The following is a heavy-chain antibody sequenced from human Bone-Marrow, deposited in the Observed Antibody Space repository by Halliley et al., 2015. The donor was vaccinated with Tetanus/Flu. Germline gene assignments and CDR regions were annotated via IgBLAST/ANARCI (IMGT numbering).Heavy chain of an antibody. Sequence: SLRLSCAASGFTVTNTHMNWVRQAPGKGLEWVSISNSGGSSYYADSVKGRFTISRDNSKNTLYLQMNSLRAEDTAVYYCAREDNSYGSSPGGGMDVWGQGTTVTVSS. CDR3: AREDNSYGSSPGGGMDV. D-gene: IGHD3-10*01. CDR1: GFTVTNTH. V-gene: IGHV3-53*01. J-gene: IGHJ6*02. CDR2: SNSGGSS.